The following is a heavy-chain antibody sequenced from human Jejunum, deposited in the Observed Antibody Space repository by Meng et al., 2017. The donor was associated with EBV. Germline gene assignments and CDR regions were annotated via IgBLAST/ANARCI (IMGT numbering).Heavy chain of an antibody. Sequence: QVQLVQSGAEVKKPGASVKVSCKAAVYTSTTYGISWVRQAPGQGLEWMGWISPYNGNTIYAQKLQDRVTMTTDTSTSTAYLELRSLRSDDTAVYYCARGPYCSGGTCHSQYFDYWGQGALVTVSS. CDR3: ARGPYCSGGTCHSQYFDY. D-gene: IGHD2-15*01. CDR2: ISPYNGNT. J-gene: IGHJ4*02. CDR1: VYTSTTYG. V-gene: IGHV1-18*01.